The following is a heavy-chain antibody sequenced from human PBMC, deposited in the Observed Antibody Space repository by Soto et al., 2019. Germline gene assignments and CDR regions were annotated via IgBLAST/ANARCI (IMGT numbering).Heavy chain of an antibody. CDR3: ARAPSSDLLRYFD. Sequence: GASVKVSCKASGYTFTSYGISWVRQAPGQGLEWMGWISAYNGNTNYAQKFQGRVTITRDTSASTAYMEPSSLRSEDTAVYYCARAPSSDLLRYFDWGQGTLVTVSS. J-gene: IGHJ4*02. CDR2: ISAYNGNT. D-gene: IGHD3-9*01. V-gene: IGHV1-18*01. CDR1: GYTFTSYG.